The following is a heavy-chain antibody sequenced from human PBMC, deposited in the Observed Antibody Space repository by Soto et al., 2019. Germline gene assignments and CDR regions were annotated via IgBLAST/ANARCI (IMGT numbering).Heavy chain of an antibody. CDR1: GFSLSTSGVG. V-gene: IGHV2-5*02. D-gene: IGHD3-3*01. Sequence: QITLKESGPTLVKPTQTLTLTCTFSGFSLSTSGVGVGWIRQPPGKALEWLALIYWDDDKRYSPSLKSRLTITKDTSKNQVVLTMTNVDPVDTGTYYCAHTWSRTSTVFRMDVWGQGTTVTVSS. J-gene: IGHJ6*02. CDR2: IYWDDDK. CDR3: AHTWSRTSTVFRMDV.